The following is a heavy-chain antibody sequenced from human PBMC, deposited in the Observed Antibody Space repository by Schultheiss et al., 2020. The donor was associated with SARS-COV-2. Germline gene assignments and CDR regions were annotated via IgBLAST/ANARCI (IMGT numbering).Heavy chain of an antibody. J-gene: IGHJ4*02. CDR3: ARGDYFGSGTRD. CDR2: ILHTGIT. V-gene: IGHV4-31*03. CDR1: GDSFSSGGAY. D-gene: IGHD3-10*01. Sequence: SETLSLTCTLSGDSFSSGGAYWNWVRQHPGKGLEWIGYILHTGITHYNPSLSSRLTMSIDTSKNQFSLHLTSVTAADTAVYYCARGDYFGSGTRDWGQGTLVTVSS.